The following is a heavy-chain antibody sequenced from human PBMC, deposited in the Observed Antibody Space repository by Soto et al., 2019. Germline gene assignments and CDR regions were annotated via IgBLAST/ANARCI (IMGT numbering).Heavy chain of an antibody. D-gene: IGHD3-3*01. J-gene: IGHJ6*02. V-gene: IGHV1-69*04. Sequence: ASVKVSCKASGGTFSSYTISWVRQAPGQGLEWMGRIIPILGIANYAQKFQGRVTITADESTSTAYMELSSLRSEDTAVYYCAREGDRVGPNPYYDFWSATRSTLQDNYYYYYGMDVRGQGTTVTVSS. CDR1: GGTFSSYT. CDR3: AREGDRVGPNPYYDFWSATRSTLQDNYYYYYGMDV. CDR2: IIPILGIA.